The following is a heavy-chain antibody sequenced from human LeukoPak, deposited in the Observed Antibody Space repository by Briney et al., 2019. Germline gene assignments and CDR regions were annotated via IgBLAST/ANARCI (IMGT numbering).Heavy chain of an antibody. CDR1: GFTFSSYA. CDR3: AKVSGYYYDSSGYSSN. D-gene: IGHD3-22*01. Sequence: GGSLRLSCAASGFTFSSYAMHWVRQTPGKGLEWVAVISYDGSNKYYADSVKGRFTISRDNSKNTLYLQMNSLRAEDTAVYYCAKVSGYYYDSSGYSSNWGQGTLVTVSS. V-gene: IGHV3-30*04. CDR2: ISYDGSNK. J-gene: IGHJ4*02.